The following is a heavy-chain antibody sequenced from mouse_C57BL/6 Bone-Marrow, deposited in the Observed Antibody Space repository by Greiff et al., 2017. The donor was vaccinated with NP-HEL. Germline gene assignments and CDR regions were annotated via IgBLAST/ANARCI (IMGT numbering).Heavy chain of an antibody. D-gene: IGHD2-1*01. CDR1: GYTFTSYW. V-gene: IGHV1-69*01. CDR2: IDPSDSYT. Sequence: QVQLQQPGAELVMPGASVKLSCKASGYTFTSYWMHWVKQRPGQGLEWIGEIDPSDSYTNYNQKFKGKSTLTVDKSSSTAYMQLSSLTSEDSAVYYCARVEGNDWYFDVWGTGTTVTVSS. J-gene: IGHJ1*03. CDR3: ARVEGNDWYFDV.